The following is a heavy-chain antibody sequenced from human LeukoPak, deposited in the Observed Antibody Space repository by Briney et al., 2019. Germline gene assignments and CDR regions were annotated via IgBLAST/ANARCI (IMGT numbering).Heavy chain of an antibody. J-gene: IGHJ4*02. V-gene: IGHV1-2*02. CDR3: ARSLRYFETFDY. Sequence: EASVKVSCKASRYTFTGYYMHWVRQAPGRGLEWMGWINPNSGGTNYAQKFQGRVTMTRDTSISTAYMELSRLRSDDTAVYYCARSLRYFETFDYWGQGTLVTVSS. D-gene: IGHD3-9*01. CDR1: RYTFTGYY. CDR2: INPNSGGT.